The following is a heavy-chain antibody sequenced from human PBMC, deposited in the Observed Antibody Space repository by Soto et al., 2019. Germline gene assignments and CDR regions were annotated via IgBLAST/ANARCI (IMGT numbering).Heavy chain of an antibody. D-gene: IGHD6-13*01. CDR3: ARDNGYSSSWFNWFDP. CDR2: IIPIFGTA. J-gene: IGHJ5*02. Sequence: SVKGSCNASGGPFISYAISWVRQAPGQGLEWMGGIIPIFGTANYAQKFQGRVTITADESTSTAYMELSSLRSEDTAVYYCARDNGYSSSWFNWFDPWGQGTLVTVSS. V-gene: IGHV1-69*01. CDR1: GGPFISYA.